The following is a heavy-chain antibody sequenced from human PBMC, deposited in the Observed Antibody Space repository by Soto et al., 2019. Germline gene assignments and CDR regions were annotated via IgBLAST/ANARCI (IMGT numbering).Heavy chain of an antibody. CDR2: IIPIFGTA. J-gene: IGHJ4*02. CDR1: GGTFSSYA. Sequence: QVQLVQSGAEVKKPGSSVKVSCKASGGTFSSYAISWVRQAPGQGLEGMGGIIPIFGTANYAQKFQGRVTITADESTSTAYMELSSLRSEDTAVSYCARGPVGATTPWYFDYWGQGTLVTVSS. V-gene: IGHV1-69*01. CDR3: ARGPVGATTPWYFDY. D-gene: IGHD1-26*01.